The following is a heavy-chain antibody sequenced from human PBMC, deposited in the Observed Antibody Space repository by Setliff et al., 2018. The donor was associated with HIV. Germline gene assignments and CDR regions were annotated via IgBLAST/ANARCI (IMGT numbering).Heavy chain of an antibody. Sequence: ASVKVSCKASGYTFTSYGISWVRQAPGQGLEWMGWISAYNGNTNYAQKLQGRVTMTTDTSTSTAYMELRSLRSDDTAVYYCARVAGGDIVVVVAATPYFYYMDVWGKGTTVTVSS. D-gene: IGHD2-15*01. CDR1: GYTFTSYG. J-gene: IGHJ6*03. CDR3: ARVAGGDIVVVVAATPYFYYMDV. V-gene: IGHV1-18*01. CDR2: ISAYNGNT.